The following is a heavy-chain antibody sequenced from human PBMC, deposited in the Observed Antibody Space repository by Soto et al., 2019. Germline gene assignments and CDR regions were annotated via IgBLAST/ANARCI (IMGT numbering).Heavy chain of an antibody. CDR3: ARGQYSGGGGYFDY. CDR1: GFTFSSYE. J-gene: IGHJ4*02. V-gene: IGHV3-48*03. D-gene: IGHD6-19*01. Sequence: EVQLVESGGGLVQPGGSLRLSCAASGFTFSSYEMNWVRQAPGKGLEWVSYISSSGSTIYYADSVKGRFTISRDNAKNSLYLQMNSLGGEDTAVYYCARGQYSGGGGYFDYWGQETLVTVSS. CDR2: ISSSGSTI.